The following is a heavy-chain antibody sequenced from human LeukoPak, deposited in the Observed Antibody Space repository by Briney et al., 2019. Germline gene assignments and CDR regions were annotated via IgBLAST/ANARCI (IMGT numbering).Heavy chain of an antibody. CDR1: QFKFNNYG. J-gene: IGHJ4*02. CDR2: ITGSGGRT. V-gene: IGHV3-23*01. CDR3: AKDPDIVVVPAAMPNDY. Sequence: GGSLRLSCATSQFKFNNYGMTWVRQTPGKGLEWVSSITGSGGRTQYADSVQGRFTISRDNSKNTLYLQMNSLRAEDTAVYYCAKDPDIVVVPAAMPNDYWGQGTLVTVSS. D-gene: IGHD2-2*01.